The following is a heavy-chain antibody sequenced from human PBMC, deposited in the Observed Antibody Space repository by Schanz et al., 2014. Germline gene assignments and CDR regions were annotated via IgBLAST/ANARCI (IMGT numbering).Heavy chain of an antibody. V-gene: IGHV3-7*01. Sequence: FQLVESGGGVVQPGRSLRLSCAASGFTFSTYWMSWVRQAPGKGLEWVANIKQDESERSYVDSVKGRFTISRDNAKSSLYLQMNSLRDEDTAVYYCAKGNTKSNYGLDVWGRGTTVTVSS. D-gene: IGHD3-10*01. CDR3: AKGNTKSNYGLDV. CDR1: GFTFSTYW. CDR2: IKQDESER. J-gene: IGHJ6*02.